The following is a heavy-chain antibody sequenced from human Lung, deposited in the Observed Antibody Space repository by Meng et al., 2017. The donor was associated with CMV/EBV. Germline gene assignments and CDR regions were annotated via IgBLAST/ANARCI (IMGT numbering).Heavy chain of an antibody. D-gene: IGHD1-26*01. J-gene: IGHJ4*02. CDR2: INAYNGDT. V-gene: IGHV1-18*01. CDR1: GYTFTNYG. CDR3: ARVEVGITSGDY. Sequence: QAQRVQFGVEVKKPGASVKVSCKASGYTFTNYGITWVRQAPGQGLEWMGWINAYNGDTNYAQTLQGRVTMTPDTSTSTAYMELRSLRSDDTAVYYCARVEVGITSGDYWGQGTLVTVSS.